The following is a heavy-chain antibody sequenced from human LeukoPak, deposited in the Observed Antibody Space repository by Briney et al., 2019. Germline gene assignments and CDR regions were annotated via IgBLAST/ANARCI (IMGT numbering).Heavy chain of an antibody. J-gene: IGHJ6*03. CDR3: ARCFANSGNSYYYYYMDV. CDR2: ISYDGSNK. CDR1: GFTFSSYA. D-gene: IGHD1-26*01. Sequence: PGGSLRLSCAASGFTFSSYAMHWVRQAPGKGLEWVAVISYDGSNKYYADSVKGRFTISRDNAKNSLYLQMNSLRAEDTALYYCARCFANSGNSYYYYYMDVWGKGTTVTVSS. V-gene: IGHV3-30*04.